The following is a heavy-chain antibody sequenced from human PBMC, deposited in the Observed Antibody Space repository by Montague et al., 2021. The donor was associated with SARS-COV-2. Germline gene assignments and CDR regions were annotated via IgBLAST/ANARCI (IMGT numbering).Heavy chain of an antibody. CDR2: IYYSGST. V-gene: IGHV4-59*01. J-gene: IGHJ4*02. CDR3: ARGFDY. CDR1: GDSMSTNY. Sequence: SETLSLTCSVSGDSMSTNYWSWIRQPPGKGLEWIGYIYYSGSTNYNPSLKSRVTISVDTSKNQFSLKLSSVTAADTAVYYCARGFDYWGQGTLVTVSS.